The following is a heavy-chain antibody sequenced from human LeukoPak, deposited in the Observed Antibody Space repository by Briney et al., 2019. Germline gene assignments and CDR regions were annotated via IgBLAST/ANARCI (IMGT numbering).Heavy chain of an antibody. V-gene: IGHV4-59*12. J-gene: IGHJ3*02. CDR3: ARARAGTTDAFDI. D-gene: IGHD1-7*01. CDR1: GGSISSYY. CDR2: IYYSGST. Sequence: PSETLSLTCTVSGGSISSYYWSWIRQPPGKGLEWIGYIYYSGSTNYNPSLKSRVTISVDTSKNQFSLKLSSVTAADTAVYYCARARAGTTDAFDIWGQGTMVTVSS.